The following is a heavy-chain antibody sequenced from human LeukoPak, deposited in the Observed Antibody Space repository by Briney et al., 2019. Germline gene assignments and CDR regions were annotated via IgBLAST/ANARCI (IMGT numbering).Heavy chain of an antibody. J-gene: IGHJ3*01. V-gene: IGHV4-59*08. CDR1: GGPISSYD. Sequence: SETLSLTCTVSGGPISSYDWTWIGEPAGKGREWVGDIYYGGSAKATPTLKSRVTISLDTSQNPFSLWPRPVSASDTHLYFCTRQVWYYDRSAFAVWGEGTMVTVSS. CDR3: TRQVWYYDRSAFAV. CDR2: IYYGGSA. D-gene: IGHD3-22*01.